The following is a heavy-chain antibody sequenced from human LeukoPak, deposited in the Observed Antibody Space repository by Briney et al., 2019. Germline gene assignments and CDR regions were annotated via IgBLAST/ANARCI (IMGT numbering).Heavy chain of an antibody. Sequence: PGGSLRLSCAAAGFTLSGYGMHCVRQAPGKGLEWVAVISYDGSHKFYADSVKGRFTISRNNSKTTLYFQFNSLLSQDTAVYYCARDRRDLEAFDIWGQGTMVTVSS. V-gene: IGHV3-30*03. D-gene: IGHD3-3*01. CDR2: ISYDGSHK. CDR1: GFTLSGYG. CDR3: ARDRRDLEAFDI. J-gene: IGHJ3*02.